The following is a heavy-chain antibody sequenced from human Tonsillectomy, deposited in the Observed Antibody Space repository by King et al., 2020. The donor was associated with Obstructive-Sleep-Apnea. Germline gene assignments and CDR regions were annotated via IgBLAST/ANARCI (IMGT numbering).Heavy chain of an antibody. Sequence: GQLVQSGGGVVQPGGSLRLSCVASRFTFSSYAVHWVPPAPGQGVEWVTIISSDGTNKYYEDSVKARFTISRDNSKNTLYLQMDSLRAEDTAVYYCARGRGSYSFDYWGQGTLVTVSS. V-gene: IGHV3-30*14. CDR2: ISSDGTNK. CDR3: ARGRGSYSFDY. CDR1: RFTFSSYA. J-gene: IGHJ4*02. D-gene: IGHD3-10*01.